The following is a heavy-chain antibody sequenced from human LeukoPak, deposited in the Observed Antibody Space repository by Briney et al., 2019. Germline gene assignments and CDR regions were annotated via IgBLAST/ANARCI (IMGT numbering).Heavy chain of an antibody. D-gene: IGHD3-22*01. J-gene: IGHJ4*02. V-gene: IGHV3-66*01. CDR1: GFTVSSNY. CDR3: ARVSYYDSNGPY. CDR2: IYSGGST. Sequence: GGSLRLSCAASGFTVSSNYMSWVRQAPGKGLEWVSVIYSGGSTYYADSVKGRFTISRDNSKNTLYLQMNSLRAEDTAVYYCARVSYYDSNGPYWGQGTLVTVSS.